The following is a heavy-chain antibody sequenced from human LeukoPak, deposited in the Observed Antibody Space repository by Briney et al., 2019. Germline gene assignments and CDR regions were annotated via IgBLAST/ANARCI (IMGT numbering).Heavy chain of an antibody. CDR1: GGSFSGYY. CDR2: INHSGST. Sequence: PSETLSLICAVYGGSFSGYYWSWIRQPPGKGLEWIGEINHSGSTNYNPSLKSRVTISVDTSKNQFSLKLSSVTAADTAVYYCARRSRYSYGQQYFDYWGQGTLVTVSS. D-gene: IGHD5-18*01. CDR3: ARRSRYSYGQQYFDY. J-gene: IGHJ4*02. V-gene: IGHV4-34*01.